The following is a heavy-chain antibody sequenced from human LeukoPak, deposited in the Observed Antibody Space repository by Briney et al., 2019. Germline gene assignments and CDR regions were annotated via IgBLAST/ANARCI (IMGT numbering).Heavy chain of an antibody. J-gene: IGHJ4*02. D-gene: IGHD3-22*01. V-gene: IGHV4-34*01. CDR3: ARGRYYFDSSGAFY. Sequence: PSETLSLTCAVHGGSFSGYYWSWIRQPPGKGLEWIGEIMYDGSSNYHPSLTSRGSMSVDTSKNQCSLTMTYVTAADTAVYYCARGRYYFDSSGAFYWGQGTLVTVSS. CDR2: IMYDGSS. CDR1: GGSFSGYY.